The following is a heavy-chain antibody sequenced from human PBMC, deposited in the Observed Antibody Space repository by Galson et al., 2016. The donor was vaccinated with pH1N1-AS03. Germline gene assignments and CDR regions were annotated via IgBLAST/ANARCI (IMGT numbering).Heavy chain of an antibody. Sequence: SLRLSCAASGFAFSNYGMNWVRQAPGKGLEWVSYIGNSGTVQYYADSVNGRFTISRDNGRNSLYLQMNSPRAEDTALYYCARGYCSDGSCFVVPDYWGQGTLVTVAS. D-gene: IGHD2-15*01. CDR1: GFAFSNYG. J-gene: IGHJ4*02. V-gene: IGHV3-48*03. CDR2: IGNSGTVQ. CDR3: ARGYCSDGSCFVVPDY.